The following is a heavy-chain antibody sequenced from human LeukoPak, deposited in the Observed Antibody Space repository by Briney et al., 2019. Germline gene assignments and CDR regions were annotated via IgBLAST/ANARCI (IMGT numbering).Heavy chain of an antibody. CDR3: ARGLSRWSTPTSSYYYRMDV. Sequence: SVKVSCKASGGTLSSYSTSWVRQAPGQGLEWMGGIIPIFGSANFAQKFQGRVTITADDSTNTAYMELSSLRSEDTAFYYCARGLSRWSTPTSSYYYRMDVWGQGTTVVVSS. J-gene: IGHJ6*02. CDR2: IIPIFGSA. V-gene: IGHV1-69*13. CDR1: GGTLSSYS. D-gene: IGHD4-23*01.